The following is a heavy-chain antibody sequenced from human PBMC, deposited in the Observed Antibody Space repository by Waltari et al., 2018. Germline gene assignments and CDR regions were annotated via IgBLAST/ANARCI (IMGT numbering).Heavy chain of an antibody. D-gene: IGHD3-3*01. CDR3: ARISGSITIFGVGVDAFDI. Sequence: QVQLVQSGAEVKKPEASVKVSCKASGYTFTGYYMHWVRQAPGQGLEWMGWINPNSGGTNYAQKFQGRVTMTRDTSISTAYMELSRLRSDDTAVYYCARISGSITIFGVGVDAFDIWGQGTMVTVSS. CDR1: GYTFTGYY. V-gene: IGHV1-2*02. J-gene: IGHJ3*02. CDR2: INPNSGGT.